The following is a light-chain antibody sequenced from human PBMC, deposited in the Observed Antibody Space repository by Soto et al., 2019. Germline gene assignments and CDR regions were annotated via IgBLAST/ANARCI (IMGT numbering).Light chain of an antibody. J-gene: IGLJ2*01. CDR1: TSDVGGYNY. CDR2: DVS. Sequence: QSALTQPASVSGSPGQSITISCTGTTSDVGGYNYVSWYQQHPGKAPKLMIYDVSNRPSGVSNRFSGSKSGNTASLTISGLQAEDEADYYCSSYTSSRTRVFGGGTTLTVL. CDR3: SSYTSSRTRV. V-gene: IGLV2-14*01.